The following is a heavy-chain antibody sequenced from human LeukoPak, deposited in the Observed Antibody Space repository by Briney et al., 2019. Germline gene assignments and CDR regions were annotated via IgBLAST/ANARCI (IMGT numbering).Heavy chain of an antibody. V-gene: IGHV3-73*01. D-gene: IGHD6-19*01. J-gene: IGHJ6*02. CDR1: GFTFSGSA. CDR2: IRSKANNYAT. Sequence: GGSLRLSCAVSGFTFSGSAMHWVRQASGKGLEWVGRIRSKANNYATAYAASLKGRFTISRDDSKNTAYLQMNSLKSGDTAVYYCTTVAGDYYYYGMDVWGQGTTVTVSS. CDR3: TTVAGDYYYYGMDV.